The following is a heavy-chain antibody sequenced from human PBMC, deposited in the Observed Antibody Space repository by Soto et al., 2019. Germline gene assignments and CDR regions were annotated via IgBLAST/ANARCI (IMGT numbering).Heavy chain of an antibody. Sequence: GGSLRLSCAASGFTFSSYSMNWVRQAPGKGLEWVSYISSSSSTIYYADSVKGRFTISRDNAKNSLYLQMNSLRDEDTAVYYCARDPGHKIAVAGTLDYWGQGTLVTVSS. J-gene: IGHJ4*02. V-gene: IGHV3-48*02. CDR3: ARDPGHKIAVAGTLDY. CDR1: GFTFSSYS. CDR2: ISSSSSTI. D-gene: IGHD6-19*01.